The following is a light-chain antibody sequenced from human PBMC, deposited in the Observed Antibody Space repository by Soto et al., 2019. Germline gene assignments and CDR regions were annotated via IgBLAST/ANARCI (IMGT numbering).Light chain of an antibody. CDR2: STS. Sequence: DIVLTQSPCTLYLSSEERATLSCRASESVNDRFLVCYQHKPGQAPRLLIYSTSNRATGIPDRFSGSGSGTDFSLRISRLEHADSAVYYCHQYYTSPHTFGQGTRLQIK. V-gene: IGKV3-20*01. CDR3: HQYYTSPHT. J-gene: IGKJ2*01. CDR1: ESVNDRF.